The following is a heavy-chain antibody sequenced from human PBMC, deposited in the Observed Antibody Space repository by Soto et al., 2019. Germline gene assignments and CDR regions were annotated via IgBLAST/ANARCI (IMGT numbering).Heavy chain of an antibody. Sequence: PSETLSLTCTVSGGSISSYYWSWIRQPPGKGLEWIGYIYYSGSTNYNPSLKSRVTISVDTSKNQFSLKLSSVTAADTAVYYCARALGVVRGNTWDYYYYGMDVWGHGTTVTVSS. J-gene: IGHJ6*02. CDR3: ARALGVVRGNTWDYYYYGMDV. CDR1: GGSISSYY. V-gene: IGHV4-59*01. D-gene: IGHD1-7*01. CDR2: IYYSGST.